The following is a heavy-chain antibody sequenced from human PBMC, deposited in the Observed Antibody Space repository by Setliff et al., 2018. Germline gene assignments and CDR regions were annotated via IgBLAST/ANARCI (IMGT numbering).Heavy chain of an antibody. CDR1: GYTFTSYG. V-gene: IGHV1-18*01. Sequence: GASVKVSCKASGYTFTSYGISWVRQAPGQGLEWMGWISAYNGNTNYAQKLQGRVTMTTDTSTSTAYMELRSLRSDDTAVYYCARSYENSGSAWPEDYWGQGTLVTVSS. CDR2: ISAYNGNT. CDR3: ARSYENSGSAWPEDY. D-gene: IGHD3-3*01. J-gene: IGHJ4*02.